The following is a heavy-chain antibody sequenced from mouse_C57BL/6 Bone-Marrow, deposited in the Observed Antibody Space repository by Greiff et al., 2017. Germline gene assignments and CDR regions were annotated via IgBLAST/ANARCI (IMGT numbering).Heavy chain of an antibody. D-gene: IGHD2-4*01. CDR2: IWSGGST. Sequence: QVQLKQSGPGLVQPSQRLSITCTVSGFSLTSYGVHWVSQSPGKGLEWLGVIWSGGSTDYNAAFMSRMSITKDNSTIQVFLTMNRLQADDSAIYYCAKSDSQVLYWGQGTTRTVSS. J-gene: IGHJ2*01. V-gene: IGHV2-5*01. CDR1: GFSLTSYG. CDR3: AKSDSQVLY.